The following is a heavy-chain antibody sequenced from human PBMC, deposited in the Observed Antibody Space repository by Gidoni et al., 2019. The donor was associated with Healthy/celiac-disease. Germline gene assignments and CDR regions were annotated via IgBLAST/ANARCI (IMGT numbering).Heavy chain of an antibody. Sequence: EVQLVASGGGLVKPGGYLRLSCAASGFTFSSYSMNWVRQAPGKGLEWGSSISSSSSYIYYADSGKGRFTISRDNAKNSLYLQMNSLRAEDTAVYYCARDGGLYCSSTSCYYYWGQGTLVTVSS. CDR1: GFTFSSYS. D-gene: IGHD2-2*01. V-gene: IGHV3-21*01. J-gene: IGHJ4*02. CDR3: ARDGGLYCSSTSCYYY. CDR2: ISSSSSYI.